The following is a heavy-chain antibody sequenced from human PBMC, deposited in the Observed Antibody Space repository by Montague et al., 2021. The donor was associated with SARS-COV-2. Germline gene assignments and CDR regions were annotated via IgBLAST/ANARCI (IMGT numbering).Heavy chain of an antibody. CDR1: DGSFINYY. D-gene: IGHD3-10*01. V-gene: IGHV4-34*01. J-gene: IGHJ4*02. CDR2: INQSGTT. CDR3: ARGRKSRVSVVRGGLTSTYFES. Sequence: SETLSLTCAVSDGSFINYYWSWIRQTPERGLEWIGEINQSGTTNXNPSLKSRVTISVDASKNQFSLRVTSVTGADRAVYYCARGRKSRVSVVRGGLTSTYFESWGQGTPVVVSS.